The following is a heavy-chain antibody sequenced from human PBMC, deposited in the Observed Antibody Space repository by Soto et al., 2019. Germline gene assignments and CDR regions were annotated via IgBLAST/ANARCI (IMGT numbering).Heavy chain of an antibody. D-gene: IGHD2-15*01. Sequence: ASETLSLTCTVSGGSISSSSYYWGWIRQPPGKGLEWIGSIYYSGSTYYNPSLKSRVTISVDTSKNQFSLKLSSVTAADTAVYYCARRSVQLGYCSGGSCYPVYYYGMDVWGQGTTVTVSS. CDR1: GGSISSSSYY. V-gene: IGHV4-39*01. CDR3: ARRSVQLGYCSGGSCYPVYYYGMDV. CDR2: IYYSGST. J-gene: IGHJ6*02.